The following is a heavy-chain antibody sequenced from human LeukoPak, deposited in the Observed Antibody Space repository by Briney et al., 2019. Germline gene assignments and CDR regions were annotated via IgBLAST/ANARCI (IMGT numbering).Heavy chain of an antibody. CDR1: GFTFSSYG. J-gene: IGHJ6*03. Sequence: GGSLRLSCAASGFTFSSYGMSWVRQAPGKGLEWVSSISGSGGSTYYADSVKGRFTISRDNSKNTLYLQMNSLRAEDTAVYYCAKNGDRGAYCSGGSCYPYYYYYMDVWGKGTTVTISS. CDR3: AKNGDRGAYCSGGSCYPYYYYYMDV. CDR2: ISGSGGST. V-gene: IGHV3-23*01. D-gene: IGHD2-15*01.